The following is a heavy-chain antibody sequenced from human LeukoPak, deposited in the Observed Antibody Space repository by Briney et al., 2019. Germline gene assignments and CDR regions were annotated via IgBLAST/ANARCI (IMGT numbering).Heavy chain of an antibody. CDR1: AFTFSDYA. CDR2: ISYHESMT. J-gene: IGHJ5*02. CDR3: AKVRGP. D-gene: IGHD3-10*01. V-gene: IGHV3-30*04. Sequence: QPGGSLRLSCAASAFTFSDYAMHWVRQAPGKGLEWVAVISYHESMTFYAESVKGRFTISRDNSNDTLYMQMNSLRAEDTAVYYCAKVRGPWGQGTLVTVS.